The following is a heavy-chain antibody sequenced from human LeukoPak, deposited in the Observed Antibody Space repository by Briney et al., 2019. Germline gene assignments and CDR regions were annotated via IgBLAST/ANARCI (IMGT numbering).Heavy chain of an antibody. CDR2: IYYSGST. CDR1: GGSISSGGYS. Sequence: KPSETLSLTCTVSGGSISSGGYSWSWIRQPPGKGLEWIGYIYYSGSTNYNPSLKSRDTISVDTSKNQFSLKLTSVTAADTAVYYCAGSGSYYDYWGQGTLVTVSS. V-gene: IGHV4-61*08. CDR3: AGSGSYYDY. D-gene: IGHD1-26*01. J-gene: IGHJ4*02.